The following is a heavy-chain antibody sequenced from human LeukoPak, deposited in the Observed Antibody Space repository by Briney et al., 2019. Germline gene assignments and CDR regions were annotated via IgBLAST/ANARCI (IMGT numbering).Heavy chain of an antibody. CDR1: GFTFSLSW. CDR3: ARGTSSGYYRTEAFDL. V-gene: IGHV3-66*01. CDR2: IYSGGRT. J-gene: IGHJ3*01. D-gene: IGHD3-22*01. Sequence: GGSLRLSCAASGFTFSLSWMHWVRQAPGKGLEWVSVIYSGGRTSYAASVKGRFTISRDNAKNTVYIQVSGLKVDDTAVYYCARGTSSGYYRTEAFDLWGQGTLVTVSS.